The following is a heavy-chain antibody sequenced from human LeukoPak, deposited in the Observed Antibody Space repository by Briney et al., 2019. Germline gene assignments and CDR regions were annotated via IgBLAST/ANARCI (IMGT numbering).Heavy chain of an antibody. V-gene: IGHV3-30-3*01. J-gene: IGHJ6*02. CDR1: GLTFSSYA. D-gene: IGHD3-16*02. CDR3: ARVYRPGPLYYYGMDV. CDR2: ISYDGSNK. Sequence: PGGSLRLSCAASGLTFSSYAMHWVRQAPGKGLEWVAVISYDGSNKYYADSVKGRFTISRDNSKNTLYVQMNSLRDEDTAVYYCARVYRPGPLYYYGMDVWGQGTTVTVSS.